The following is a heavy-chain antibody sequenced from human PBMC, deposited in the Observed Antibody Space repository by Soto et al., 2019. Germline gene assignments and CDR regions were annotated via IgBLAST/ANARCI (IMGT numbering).Heavy chain of an antibody. D-gene: IGHD6-13*01. J-gene: IGHJ3*02. CDR1: GYTFTSYA. Sequence: ASLKVSCKASGYTFTSYAMHWVRQAPGQRLEWMGWINAGNGNTKYSQKFQGRVTITRDTSASTAYMELSSLRSEDTAVYYCARDLVAAAGTGGFSALDIWGQGTMVNVSS. CDR2: INAGNGNT. CDR3: ARDLVAAAGTGGFSALDI. V-gene: IGHV1-3*01.